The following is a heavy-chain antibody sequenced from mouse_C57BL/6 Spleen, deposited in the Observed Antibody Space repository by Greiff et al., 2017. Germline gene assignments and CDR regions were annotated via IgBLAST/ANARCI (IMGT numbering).Heavy chain of an antibody. V-gene: IGHV1-15*01. Sequence: VQLQQSGAELVRPGASVTLSCKASGYTFTDYEMHWVKQTPVHGLEWIGAIDPETGGTAYNQKFKGKAILTADKSSSTAYMELRSLTSEDSAVYYCTRSPLGRFAYWGQGTLVTVSA. CDR3: TRSPLGRFAY. CDR2: IDPETGGT. J-gene: IGHJ3*01. CDR1: GYTFTDYE. D-gene: IGHD2-14*01.